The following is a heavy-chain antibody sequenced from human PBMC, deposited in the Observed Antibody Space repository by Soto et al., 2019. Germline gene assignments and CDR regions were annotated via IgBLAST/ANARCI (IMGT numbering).Heavy chain of an antibody. CDR3: ARDGYYDSSGYSYGMDV. Sequence: EVQLVESGGGLVQPGGSLRLSCAASGFTFSSYSMNWVRQAPGKGLEWVSYISSSSSTIYYADSVKGRFTISRDNAKNSLNLQMNSLRAEDTAVYYCARDGYYDSSGYSYGMDVWGQGTTVTVSS. CDR1: GFTFSSYS. J-gene: IGHJ6*02. CDR2: ISSSSSTI. V-gene: IGHV3-48*01. D-gene: IGHD3-22*01.